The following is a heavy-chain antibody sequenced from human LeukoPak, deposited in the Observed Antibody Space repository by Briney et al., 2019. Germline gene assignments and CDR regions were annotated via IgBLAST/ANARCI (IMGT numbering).Heavy chain of an antibody. CDR1: GYTFTSYY. CDR2: INPSGGST. V-gene: IGHV1-46*01. Sequence: AASVKVSCTASGYTFTSYYMHWVRQAPGQGLEWMGIINPSGGSTSYAQKFQGRVTMTRDTSASTVYMELSSLRSEDTAVYYCAITGVGARKYYFDYWGQGTLVTVSS. J-gene: IGHJ4*02. CDR3: AITGVGARKYYFDY. D-gene: IGHD1-26*01.